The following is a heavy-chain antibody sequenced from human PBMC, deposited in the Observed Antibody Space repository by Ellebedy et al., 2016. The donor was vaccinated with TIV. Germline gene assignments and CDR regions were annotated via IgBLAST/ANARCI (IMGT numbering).Heavy chain of an antibody. V-gene: IGHV3-7*01. Sequence: GGSLRLSXVASGFTFSTYWMHWVRQAPGKGLEWVANIKEDGGTKYYVDSVKGRFTISRDNAKNSLYLQMNSLRAEDTAVYYCARAIGAGDGTWGQGALVTVSS. CDR3: ARAIGAGDGT. CDR2: IKEDGGTK. J-gene: IGHJ5*02. CDR1: GFTFSTYW. D-gene: IGHD2-15*01.